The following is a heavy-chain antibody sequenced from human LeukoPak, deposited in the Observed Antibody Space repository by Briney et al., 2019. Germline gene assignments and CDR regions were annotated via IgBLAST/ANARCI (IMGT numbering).Heavy chain of an antibody. Sequence: GGSLRLSCAASGFTFSDYNMSWIPKAPGKGLEWVAVISYDGSNKYYADSVKGRFTISRDNSKNTLYLQMNSLRAEDTAVYYCAKGASGYAYFDYWGQGTLVTVSS. J-gene: IGHJ4*02. D-gene: IGHD5-12*01. CDR1: GFTFSDYN. V-gene: IGHV3-30*18. CDR2: ISYDGSNK. CDR3: AKGASGYAYFDY.